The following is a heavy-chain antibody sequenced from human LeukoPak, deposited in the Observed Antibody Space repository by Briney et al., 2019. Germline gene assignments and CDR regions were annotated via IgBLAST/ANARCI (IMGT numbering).Heavy chain of an antibody. Sequence: GGSLRLSCAASGFTFSSYAMSWVRQAPGKGLEWVSAISGSGGSTYYVDSVKGRFTISRDNSKNTLYMQMNSLRAEATAVYYCAKDAPVLRYFDWANYYYYMDVWGKGTTVTVSS. CDR2: ISGSGGST. CDR1: GFTFSSYA. CDR3: AKDAPVLRYFDWANYYYYMDV. D-gene: IGHD3-9*01. V-gene: IGHV3-23*01. J-gene: IGHJ6*03.